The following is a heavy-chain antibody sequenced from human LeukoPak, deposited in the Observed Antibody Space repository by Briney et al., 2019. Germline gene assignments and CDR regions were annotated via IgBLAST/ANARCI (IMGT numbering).Heavy chain of an antibody. J-gene: IGHJ4*02. Sequence: SETLSLTCSVSGAPISSYWSWIRQPAGKGLEWIGRIYGSGSTKYNPSLQSRVTMSLDTSKNQVSLKMTSVTAADTAVYYCARGFYSSSWYAYWGQGTLVSVSS. CDR2: IYGSGST. D-gene: IGHD6-13*01. V-gene: IGHV4-4*07. CDR3: ARGFYSSSWYAY. CDR1: GAPISSY.